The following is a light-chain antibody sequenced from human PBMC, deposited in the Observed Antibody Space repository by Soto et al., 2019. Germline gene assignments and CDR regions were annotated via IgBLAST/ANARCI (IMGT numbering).Light chain of an antibody. Sequence: QSVLTQPASVSGSPGQSATISCTGTSSDVGAYNSVSWYQQHPGKAPKLMIYDVSYRPSGVSNRFSGSKSGNTASLTISGLQAEDEAAYYCGSYASSRSSVLFGGGTKLTVL. V-gene: IGLV2-14*03. J-gene: IGLJ2*01. CDR3: GSYASSRSSVL. CDR1: SSDVGAYNS. CDR2: DVS.